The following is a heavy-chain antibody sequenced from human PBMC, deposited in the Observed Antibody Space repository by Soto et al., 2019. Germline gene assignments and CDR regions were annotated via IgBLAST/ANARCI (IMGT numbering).Heavy chain of an antibody. CDR1: GGSISSSSYY. D-gene: IGHD2-2*01. Sequence: QLQLQESGPGLVKPSETLSLTCTVSGGSISSSSYYWGWIRQPPGKGLEWIGSIYYSGSTYYNPSLKRRVTISVDTSKNQFSLKLSSVTAADTAVYYCARRGSNIVVVPAATDYWGQGTLVTVSS. V-gene: IGHV4-39*01. CDR2: IYYSGST. J-gene: IGHJ4*02. CDR3: ARRGSNIVVVPAATDY.